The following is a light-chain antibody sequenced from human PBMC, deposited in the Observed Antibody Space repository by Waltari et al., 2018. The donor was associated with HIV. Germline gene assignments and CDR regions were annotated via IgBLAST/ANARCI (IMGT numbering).Light chain of an antibody. CDR2: DAS. J-gene: IGKJ1*01. Sequence: EIVLTQSPATLSLSPGERATLSCRASQSVSSYLAWYQQKPGQAPRLLIYDASNRATGIPARFSGIGSGTDFTLTISSLEPEDFAVYYCQQRSNWSRTFGQGTKVEIK. CDR1: QSVSSY. CDR3: QQRSNWSRT. V-gene: IGKV3-11*01.